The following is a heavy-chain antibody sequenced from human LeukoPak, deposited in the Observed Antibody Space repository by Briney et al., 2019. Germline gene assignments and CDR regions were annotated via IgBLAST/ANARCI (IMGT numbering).Heavy chain of an antibody. CDR3: ARDQTGSDY. Sequence: GRSLRLSCAASGFTFDDYAMHWVRQAPGKGLEWVSGISWNSGSIGYADSVKGRFTISRDNAKNSLYLQMNSLRAEDTAVYYCARDQTGSDYWGQGTLVTVSS. CDR1: GFTFDDYA. V-gene: IGHV3-9*01. CDR2: ISWNSGSI. J-gene: IGHJ4*02.